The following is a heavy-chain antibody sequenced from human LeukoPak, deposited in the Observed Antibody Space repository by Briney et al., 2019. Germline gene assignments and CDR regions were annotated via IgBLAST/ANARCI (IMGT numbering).Heavy chain of an antibody. V-gene: IGHV4-59*01. D-gene: IGHD6-6*01. CDR1: GGSISSYY. Sequence: SETLSLTCTVSGGSISSYYWSWIRQPPGKGLEWIGYIYYSGSTNYSPSLKSRVTISVDTSKNQFSLKLSSVTAADTAVYYCAREVRIAAHRGGIDYWGQGTLVTVSS. CDR2: IYYSGST. CDR3: AREVRIAAHRGGIDY. J-gene: IGHJ4*02.